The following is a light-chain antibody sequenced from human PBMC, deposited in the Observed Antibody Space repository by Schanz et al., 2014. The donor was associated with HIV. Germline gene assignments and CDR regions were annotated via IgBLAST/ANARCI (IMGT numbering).Light chain of an antibody. CDR2: GAS. CDR1: QSVSSY. CDR3: QQYGSPPWT. J-gene: IGKJ1*01. V-gene: IGKV3-20*01. Sequence: EIVLTQSPATLSLSPGERVTLSCRASQSVSSYLAWYQQKPGQAPRLLIFGASNRATGIPDRFSGGGSGTDFTLTISRVEPEDYAVYYCQQYGSPPWTFGQGTKVEV.